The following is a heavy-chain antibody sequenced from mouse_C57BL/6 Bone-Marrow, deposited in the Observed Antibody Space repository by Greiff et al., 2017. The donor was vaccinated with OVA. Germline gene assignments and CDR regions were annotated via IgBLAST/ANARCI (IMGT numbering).Heavy chain of an antibody. CDR2: IDPANGNT. J-gene: IGHJ2*01. CDR1: GFNIKNTY. CDR3: ARTSPTVAWDFDY. Sequence: VQLQQSVAELVRPGASVKLSCTASGFNIKNTYMHWVKQRPEQGLEWIGRIDPANGNTQYAPKFQGKAPITADTYSNTAYLQLSSLTSEDTAIYYCARTSPTVAWDFDYWGQGTTLTVSS. V-gene: IGHV14-3*01. D-gene: IGHD1-1*01.